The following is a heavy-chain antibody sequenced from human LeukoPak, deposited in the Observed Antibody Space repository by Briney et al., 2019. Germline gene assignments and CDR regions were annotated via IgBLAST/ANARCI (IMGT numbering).Heavy chain of an antibody. V-gene: IGHV1-2*04. J-gene: IGHJ4*02. CDR1: GYTFTGYY. CDR2: INPNSGGT. CDR3: ARERAPQGYCSSTSCYHFDY. Sequence: GASVKVSCKASGYTFTGYYMHWVRQAAGQGLEWMGWINPNSGGTNYAQKFQGWVTMTRDTSISTAYMELSRLRSDDTAVYYCARERAPQGYCSSTSCYHFDYWGQGTLVTVSS. D-gene: IGHD2-2*01.